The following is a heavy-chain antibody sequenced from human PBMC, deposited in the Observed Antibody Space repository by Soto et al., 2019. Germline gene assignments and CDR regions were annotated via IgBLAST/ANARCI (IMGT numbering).Heavy chain of an antibody. CDR3: ARQGVAAAGTSGYYYGMDV. CDR1: GYRFTSYW. D-gene: IGHD6-13*01. CDR2: IYPGDSDT. J-gene: IGHJ6*02. Sequence: GESLRISCQGAGYRFTSYWIGWVRQMPGKGLEWMGIIYPGDSDTRYSPSFQGQVTISADKSISTAYLQWSSLKASDTAMYYCARQGVAAAGTSGYYYGMDVWGQGTTVTVSS. V-gene: IGHV5-51*01.